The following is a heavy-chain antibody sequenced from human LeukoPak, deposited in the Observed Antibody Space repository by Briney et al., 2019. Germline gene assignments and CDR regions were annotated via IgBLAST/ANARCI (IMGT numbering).Heavy chain of an antibody. CDR2: INHSVST. Sequence: PSETLSLTCTVSGGSISSYYWSWIRQPPGKGLEWIGEINHSVSTNYNPSLKSRVTISVDTSKNQFSLKLSSVTAADTAVYYCARGRPPYCSSTSCFPDDYWGQGTLVTVSS. J-gene: IGHJ4*02. D-gene: IGHD2-2*01. V-gene: IGHV4-34*01. CDR1: GGSISSYY. CDR3: ARGRPPYCSSTSCFPDDY.